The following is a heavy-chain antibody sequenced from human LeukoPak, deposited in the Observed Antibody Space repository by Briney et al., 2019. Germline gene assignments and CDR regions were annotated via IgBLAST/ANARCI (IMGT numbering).Heavy chain of an antibody. CDR1: GITLSTYG. CDR2: ISDSGGST. D-gene: IGHD3-22*01. Sequence: GGSLRLSCAASGITLSTYGMSWVRQATGKGLEWIAGISDSGGSTTYAGSVKGRFTISRDNTKDTLYLQLNSLRAEDTAVPYCAKRGVVIWVMIVGFHKEAYYFDSWGQGVLVTVSS. V-gene: IGHV3-23*01. J-gene: IGHJ4*02. CDR3: AKRGVVIWVMIVGFHKEAYYFDS.